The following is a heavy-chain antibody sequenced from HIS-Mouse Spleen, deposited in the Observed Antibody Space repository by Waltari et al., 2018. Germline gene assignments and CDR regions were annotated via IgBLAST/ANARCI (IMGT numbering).Heavy chain of an antibody. CDR2: IYYSGGT. D-gene: IGHD6-13*01. V-gene: IGHV4-39*07. CDR3: AREIPYSSSWYDWYFDL. Sequence: QLQLQESGPGLVKPSETLSLTCTVSGGSISSSSYYWGWIRQLPGRGLGWIGSIYYSGGTYYNPSLNGRVTISVDTSKNQFSLKLSSVTAADTAVYYCAREIPYSSSWYDWYFDLWGRGTLVTVSS. J-gene: IGHJ2*01. CDR1: GGSISSSSYY.